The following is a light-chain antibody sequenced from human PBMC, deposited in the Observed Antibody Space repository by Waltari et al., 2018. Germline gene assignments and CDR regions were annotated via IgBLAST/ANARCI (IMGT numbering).Light chain of an antibody. CDR1: QSVGTY. Sequence: EIVFTQSPAILSFSPGERATLPCRASQSVGTYLAWYQQRPVQSPRLLIYDASYRATGIPARFSGSGSETDFTLTISSLQPEDFAVYYCQQRRNWPLTFGGGTRVQI. V-gene: IGKV3-11*01. CDR3: QQRRNWPLT. CDR2: DAS. J-gene: IGKJ4*01.